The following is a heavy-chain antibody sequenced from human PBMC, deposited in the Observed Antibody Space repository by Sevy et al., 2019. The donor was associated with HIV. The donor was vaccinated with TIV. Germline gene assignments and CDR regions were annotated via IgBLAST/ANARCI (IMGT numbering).Heavy chain of an antibody. J-gene: IGHJ4*02. CDR1: GGSISSGNYY. V-gene: IGHV4-30-4*01. CDR3: AREDYYDSSAYYGSFAY. D-gene: IGHD3-22*01. CDR2: IYSSGGP. Sequence: SETLSLTCTVSGGSISSGNYYWSWIRQPPGKGLEWIGYIYSSGGPYYNPSLKSRVTISVDTSKNQFSLKLSSVTAADTAVYFCAREDYYDSSAYYGSFAYWGQGTPVTVSS.